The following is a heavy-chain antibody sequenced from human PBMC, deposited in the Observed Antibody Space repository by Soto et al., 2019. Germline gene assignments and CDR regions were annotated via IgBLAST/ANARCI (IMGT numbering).Heavy chain of an antibody. CDR3: TKARQRDGFWTFDY. D-gene: IGHD3-3*01. CDR2: ISGSGGST. V-gene: IGHV3-23*01. Sequence: GGSLRLSCAASGFTFSSYAMSWFRQGPGKGLEWVSAISGSGGSTYYADSVKGRFTISRDNSKNTLFLQMNSLRDEDTAIYYCTKARQRDGFWTFDYWGQGTQVSVSS. J-gene: IGHJ4*02. CDR1: GFTFSSYA.